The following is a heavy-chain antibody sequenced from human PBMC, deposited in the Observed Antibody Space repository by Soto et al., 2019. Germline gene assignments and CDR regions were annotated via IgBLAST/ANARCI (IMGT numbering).Heavy chain of an antibody. V-gene: IGHV1-69*01. J-gene: IGHJ5*02. CDR2: IIPIFGTA. Sequence: QVQLVQSGAEVKKPGSSVKVSCKASGGTFSSYAISWVRQAPGQGLEWMGGIIPIFGTANYAQKFQGRVTITADESTSTAYMELSSLRSEDTAVYYCARVGYRWYGSGVNWFDPWGQGTLVTVSS. CDR3: ARVGYRWYGSGVNWFDP. D-gene: IGHD3-10*01. CDR1: GGTFSSYA.